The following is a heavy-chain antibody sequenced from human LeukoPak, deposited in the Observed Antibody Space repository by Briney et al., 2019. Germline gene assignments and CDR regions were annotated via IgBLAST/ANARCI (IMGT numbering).Heavy chain of an antibody. CDR1: GFTFSSYS. Sequence: GGSLRLSCAASGFTFSSYSMTWVRQAPGKGLEWVSVVSGSGGSTYYADSVKGRFAISRDNSKNTLYLQMNSLRAEDTAVYYCARETAAGFDYWGQGTLVTVSS. CDR2: VSGSGGST. D-gene: IGHD6-13*01. V-gene: IGHV3-23*01. J-gene: IGHJ4*02. CDR3: ARETAAGFDY.